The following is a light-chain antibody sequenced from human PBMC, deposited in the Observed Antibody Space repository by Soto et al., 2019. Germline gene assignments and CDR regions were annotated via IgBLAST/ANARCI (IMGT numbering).Light chain of an antibody. J-gene: IGKJ3*01. CDR1: RSVSSSY. CDR2: GAS. Sequence: DIVLTHSPGTLSLSPVERATLSCRASRSVSSSYLAWYQQKPGQAPRLLIYGASSMATGIPDRFSGSGSGTDFTLTISRLEPEDFAVYYCQQYGSSRVTFGPGTKVDIK. CDR3: QQYGSSRVT. V-gene: IGKV3-20*01.